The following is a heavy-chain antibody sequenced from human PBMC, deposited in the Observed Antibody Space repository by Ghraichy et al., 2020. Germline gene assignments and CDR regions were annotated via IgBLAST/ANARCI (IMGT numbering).Heavy chain of an antibody. CDR1: GGSISSYY. D-gene: IGHD6-13*01. V-gene: IGHV4-59*01. J-gene: IGHJ6*03. CDR3: ARDRRGIAAAGNLYYYYMDV. Sequence: SETLSLTCTVSGGSISSYYWSWIRQPPGKGLEWIGYIYYSGSTNYNPSLKSRVTISVDTSKNQFSLKLSSVTAADTAVYYCARDRRGIAAAGNLYYYYMDVWGKGTTVTVSS. CDR2: IYYSGST.